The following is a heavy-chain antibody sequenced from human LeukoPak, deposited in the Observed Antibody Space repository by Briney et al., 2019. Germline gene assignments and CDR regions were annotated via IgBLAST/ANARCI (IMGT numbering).Heavy chain of an antibody. CDR3: ASSRGVIPDAFDI. CDR2: IIPIFGTA. CDR1: GGTFSSYA. Sequence: ASVKVSCKASGGTFSSYAISWVRQAPGQGLEWMGRIIPIFGTANYAQKFQGRVTITTDESTSTAYMELSSLRSEDTAVYNCASSRGVIPDAFDIWGQGTMVTVSS. J-gene: IGHJ3*02. D-gene: IGHD3-10*01. V-gene: IGHV1-69*05.